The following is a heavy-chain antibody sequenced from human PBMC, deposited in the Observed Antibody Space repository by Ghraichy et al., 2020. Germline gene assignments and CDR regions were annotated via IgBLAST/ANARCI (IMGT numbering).Heavy chain of an antibody. Sequence: LSLTCAASGFTFSSYAMSWVRQAPGKGLEWVSAISGSGGSTYYADSVKGRFTISRDNSKNTLYLQMNSLRAEDTAVYYCAKGVVPGVSYGMDVWGQGTTVTVSS. J-gene: IGHJ6*02. CDR3: AKGVVPGVSYGMDV. V-gene: IGHV3-23*01. CDR1: GFTFSSYA. CDR2: ISGSGGST. D-gene: IGHD2-2*01.